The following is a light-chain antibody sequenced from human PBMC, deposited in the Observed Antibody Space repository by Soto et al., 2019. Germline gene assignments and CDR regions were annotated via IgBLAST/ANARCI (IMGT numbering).Light chain of an antibody. CDR3: HQYGSSPFT. J-gene: IGKJ4*01. Sequence: EIVLTQSPGTLSLSPGERATLSCRASQTVSTSYFAWYQQKPGQAPRLLVYGTSSRATGIPDRFSGSGSGTDFSLTISRLEPEDFAVYYCHQYGSSPFTFGGGTEVEIK. V-gene: IGKV3-20*01. CDR1: QTVSTSY. CDR2: GTS.